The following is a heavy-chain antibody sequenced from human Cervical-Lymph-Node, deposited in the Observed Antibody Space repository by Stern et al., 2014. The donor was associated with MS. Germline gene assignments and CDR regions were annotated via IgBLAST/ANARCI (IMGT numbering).Heavy chain of an antibody. CDR2: ISGSGGST. CDR3: AKDSRIRGATTHYFDY. J-gene: IGHJ4*02. D-gene: IGHD1-26*01. Sequence: EVQLVESGGGLVQPGGSLRLSCAASGFTFSSYAMSWVRQAPGKGLEWVSAISGSGGSTYYADSVKGRFPISRDNSKNTLYLQMNSLRAEDTAVYYCAKDSRIRGATTHYFDYWGQGTLVTVSS. CDR1: GFTFSSYA. V-gene: IGHV3-23*04.